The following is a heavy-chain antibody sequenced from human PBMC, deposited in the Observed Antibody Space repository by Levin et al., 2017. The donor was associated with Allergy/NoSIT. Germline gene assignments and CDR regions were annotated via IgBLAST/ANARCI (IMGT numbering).Heavy chain of an antibody. Sequence: PSETLSLTCAVYGGSFSGYYWSWIRQPPGKGLEWIGEINHSGSTNYNPSLKSRVTISVDTSKNQFSLKLSSVTAADTAVYYCARGGRITMVRGVRKTSYGMDGWGQGTTVTVSS. V-gene: IGHV4-34*01. CDR2: INHSGST. D-gene: IGHD3-10*01. CDR3: ARGGRITMVRGVRKTSYGMDG. J-gene: IGHJ6*02. CDR1: GGSFSGYY.